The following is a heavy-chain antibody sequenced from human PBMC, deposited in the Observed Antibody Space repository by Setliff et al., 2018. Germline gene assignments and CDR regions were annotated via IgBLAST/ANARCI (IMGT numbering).Heavy chain of an antibody. CDR3: ARERGDIVSTTSYYYYMDV. J-gene: IGHJ6*03. CDR1: RGTFSSYG. V-gene: IGHV1-69*05. CDR2: IIPIFGTT. D-gene: IGHD5-12*01. Sequence: SVKVSCKASRGTFSSYGITWVRQAPGQGLEWMGGIIPIFGTTDYAQKFQGRVTITTDGSTSTAYMEMSSLRSEDTAVYYCARERGDIVSTTSYYYYMDVWGKGTTVTV.